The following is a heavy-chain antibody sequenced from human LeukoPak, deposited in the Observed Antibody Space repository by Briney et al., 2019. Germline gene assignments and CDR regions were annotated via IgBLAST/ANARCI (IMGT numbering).Heavy chain of an antibody. CDR3: ARGWSGFEY. J-gene: IGHJ4*02. CDR1: GFTFSNYW. V-gene: IGHV3-7*03. D-gene: IGHD6-13*01. CDR2: IKQDGSER. Sequence: GGSLRLSCAASGFTFSNYWMSWVRQAPGKGLEWVANIKQDGSERNYVDSVKGRFTISRDNGKNSLYLQMISLRAEDTAVYYCARGWSGFEYWGQGTLATVSS.